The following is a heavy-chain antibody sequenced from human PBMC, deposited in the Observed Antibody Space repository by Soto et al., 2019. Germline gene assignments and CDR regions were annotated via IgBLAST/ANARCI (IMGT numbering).Heavy chain of an antibody. D-gene: IGHD2-2*01. CDR1: GGSFSGYF. CDR2: FNHSGRT. J-gene: IGHJ6*02. Sequence: SEILSLTCGVYGGSFSGYFWPWVRQAPGKGLEWFGEFNHSGRTNTNPSLKSRISTSVDTSKNQFSLRLSSVTAADTAFYYCARGPRCINTSCSNDFYHFGLDVWGQGTSVTVSS. CDR3: ARGPRCINTSCSNDFYHFGLDV. V-gene: IGHV4-34*01.